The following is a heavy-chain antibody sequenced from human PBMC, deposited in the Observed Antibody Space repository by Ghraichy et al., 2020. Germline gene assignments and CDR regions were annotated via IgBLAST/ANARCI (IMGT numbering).Heavy chain of an antibody. J-gene: IGHJ3*01. CDR3: AREFCSGGGCYGAFDL. D-gene: IGHD2-15*01. CDR2: IYTGGNT. V-gene: IGHV3-53*05. Sequence: GGSLRLSCAVSGFTVSYKYMTWVRQAPGKGLEWVSIIYTGGNTFYAESVKGRFTISRDDSTNTIYLHMNSLRPEDTAVYYCAREFCSGGGCYGAFDLWGQGTLVTVSP. CDR1: GFTVSYKY.